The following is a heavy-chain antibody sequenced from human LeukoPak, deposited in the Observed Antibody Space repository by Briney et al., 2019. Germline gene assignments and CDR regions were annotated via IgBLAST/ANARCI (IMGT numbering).Heavy chain of an antibody. CDR1: GDSISSDTYY. D-gene: IGHD5-12*01. V-gene: IGHV4-31*03. CDR2: IYYSGIT. J-gene: IGHJ4*02. Sequence: SQTLSLTCTVSGDSISSDTYYWSWIRQHPGKGLEWIGNIYYSGITYYNPSLKSRVTISVDTSKNQFSLKLSSVTAADTAVYYCARGDIFFDYWGQRTLVTVSS. CDR3: ARGDIFFDY.